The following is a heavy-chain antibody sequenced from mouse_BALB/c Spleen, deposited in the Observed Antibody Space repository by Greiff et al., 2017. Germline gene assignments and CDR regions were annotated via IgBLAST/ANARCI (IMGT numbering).Heavy chain of an antibody. CDR1: GFTFSDYY. CDR3: ARERGGYAMDY. V-gene: IGHV5-4*02. Sequence: EVQVVESGGGLVKPGGSLKLSCAASGFTFSDYYMYWVRQTPENRLEWVATISDGGSYTYYPDSVKGRFTISRDNAKNNLYLQMSSLKSEDTAMYYCARERGGYAMDYWDQGTSVTVSS. J-gene: IGHJ4*01. CDR2: ISDGGSYT.